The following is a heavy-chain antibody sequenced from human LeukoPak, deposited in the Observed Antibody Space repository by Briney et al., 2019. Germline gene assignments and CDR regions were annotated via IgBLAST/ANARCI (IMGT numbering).Heavy chain of an antibody. Sequence: GGSLRLSCAASGFTFSSHAMTWVRQAPGKGLEWVSAISGSGVYTYYADSVKGRFTISRDNSKNTLYLQINSLRAEDTAVYYCARAYIVGATPFDYWGQGTLVTVSS. V-gene: IGHV3-23*01. D-gene: IGHD1-26*01. CDR3: ARAYIVGATPFDY. CDR2: ISGSGVYT. J-gene: IGHJ4*02. CDR1: GFTFSSHA.